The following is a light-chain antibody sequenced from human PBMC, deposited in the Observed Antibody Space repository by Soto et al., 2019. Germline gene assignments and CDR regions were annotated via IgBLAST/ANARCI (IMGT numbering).Light chain of an antibody. V-gene: IGLV2-14*03. J-gene: IGLJ1*01. Sequence: QSALTQPASVSGSPGQSITISCTGTSSDVGGYNYVSWYQQHPGKAPQLMIYDVSNRPSGVSNRFSGSKSGNTASLTISGLQTEDESDYYCSSYTGSSTYVFGTGTKVTVL. CDR3: SSYTGSSTYV. CDR1: SSDVGGYNY. CDR2: DVS.